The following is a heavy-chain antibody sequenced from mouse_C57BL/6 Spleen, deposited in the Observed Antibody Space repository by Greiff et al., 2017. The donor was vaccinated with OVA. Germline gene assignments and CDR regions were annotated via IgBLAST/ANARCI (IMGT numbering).Heavy chain of an antibody. J-gene: IGHJ3*01. V-gene: IGHV1-64*01. CDR1: GYTFTSYW. Sequence: QVQLQQPGAELVKPGASVKLSCKASGYTFTSYWMHWVKQRPGQGLEWIGMIHPNRGSTNYNEKFKSKATLTVDTSYSTAYMQISILTSDDSEVYDCARYGSSCWFAYWGQGTLVTVAA. D-gene: IGHD1-1*01. CDR3: ARYGSSCWFAY. CDR2: IHPNRGST.